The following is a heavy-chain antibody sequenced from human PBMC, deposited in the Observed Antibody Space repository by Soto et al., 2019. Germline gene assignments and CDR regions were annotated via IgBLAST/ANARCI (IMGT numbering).Heavy chain of an antibody. CDR1: GGSFSGYY. CDR2: INHSGST. Sequence: QVQLQQWGAGLLKPSETLSLICAVYGGSFSGYYWSWIRQPPGKGLEWIGEINHSGSTNYNPSLKSRVTISVDTSKNQFSLKLSSVTAADTAVYYCARVQSIAVAGDYFDYWGQGTLVTVSS. CDR3: ARVQSIAVAGDYFDY. V-gene: IGHV4-34*01. D-gene: IGHD6-19*01. J-gene: IGHJ4*02.